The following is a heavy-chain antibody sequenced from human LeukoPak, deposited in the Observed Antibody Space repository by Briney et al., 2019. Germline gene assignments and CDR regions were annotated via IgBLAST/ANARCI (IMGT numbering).Heavy chain of an antibody. J-gene: IGHJ4*02. V-gene: IGHV4-4*09. CDR1: GDSISGHY. CDR2: IHSSGST. D-gene: IGHD1-7*01. CDR3: ARHINWNSITFDY. Sequence: SETLSLTCTVSGDSISGHYWNWIRQPPGKGLEWIGYIHSSGSTDYSPSLRSRVTLSVDTSKNQLSLKLTSVTAADTAVYYCARHINWNSITFDYWGQGTLVTVSS.